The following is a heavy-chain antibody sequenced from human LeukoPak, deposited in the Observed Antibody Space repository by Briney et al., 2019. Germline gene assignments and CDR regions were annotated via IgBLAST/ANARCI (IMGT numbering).Heavy chain of an antibody. J-gene: IGHJ5*02. CDR1: RDSISGYS. Sequence: SETLSLTCTVSRDSISGYSWSWIRQSPGGGPEWIGYIYYSGDTAYNPSLRSRVTMSVDTSKNQFSLQLRSMTTADTAVYYCVRGPYGASISKWFDPWGQGTQVIVSP. V-gene: IGHV4-59*01. D-gene: IGHD4/OR15-4a*01. CDR3: VRGPYGASISKWFDP. CDR2: IYYSGDT.